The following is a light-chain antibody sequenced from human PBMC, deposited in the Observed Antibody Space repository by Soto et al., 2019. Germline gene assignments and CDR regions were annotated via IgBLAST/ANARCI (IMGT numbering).Light chain of an antibody. CDR2: GAS. V-gene: IGKV3-15*01. J-gene: IGKJ5*01. CDR3: QQYNNWPSIT. CDR1: QSVTSN. Sequence: EIVMTQSPATLSVSPGERATLSCRASQSVTSNLAWYHQKPGQAPRLLIYGASTRATGIPAKFSGSGYGTKFTLTVRNLHSEYFAVYYCQQYNNWPSITFGEATRLEIK.